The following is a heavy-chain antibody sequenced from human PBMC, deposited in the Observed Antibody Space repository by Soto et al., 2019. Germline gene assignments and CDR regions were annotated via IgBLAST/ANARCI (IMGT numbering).Heavy chain of an antibody. V-gene: IGHV3-53*01. D-gene: IGHD2-15*01. CDR1: GFTVSSSY. CDR3: ARAYSDAFDI. Sequence: PGGSLRLSCAASGFTVSSSYLTWVRQAPGKGLEWVAILYTGTDTVYADSVKGRFTISRDSSKNTLYLQMHSLRAEDTAMYFCARAYSDAFDIWGQGTMVTVSS. J-gene: IGHJ3*02. CDR2: LYTGTDT.